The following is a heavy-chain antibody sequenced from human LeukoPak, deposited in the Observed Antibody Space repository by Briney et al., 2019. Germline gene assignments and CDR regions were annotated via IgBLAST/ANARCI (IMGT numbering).Heavy chain of an antibody. Sequence: GGSPRLSCAASGFTFSSYSMNWVRQAPGKGPEWVSSIGSSSSYIYYADSVKGRFTISRDNAKNSLYLQMNSLRAEDTAVYYCARDSAPRVGYFQHWGQGTLVTVSS. CDR2: IGSSSSYI. J-gene: IGHJ1*01. D-gene: IGHD2-2*01. CDR1: GFTFSSYS. CDR3: ARDSAPRVGYFQH. V-gene: IGHV3-21*01.